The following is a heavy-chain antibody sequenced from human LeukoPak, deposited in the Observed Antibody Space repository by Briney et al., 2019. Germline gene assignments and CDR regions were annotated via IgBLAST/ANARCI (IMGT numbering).Heavy chain of an antibody. CDR2: ISYDGSNK. CDR3: AKDLYYGSGSYLDYYDGMDV. V-gene: IGHV3-30*18. CDR1: GFTFSSYG. D-gene: IGHD3-10*01. Sequence: GGSLRLSCAASGFTFSSYGMHWVRQAPGKGLEWVADISYDGSNKYYADSVKGRFTISRDNSKNTLYLQMNSVRAEDTAVYYCAKDLYYGSGSYLDYYDGMDVWGQGTTVTVSS. J-gene: IGHJ6*02.